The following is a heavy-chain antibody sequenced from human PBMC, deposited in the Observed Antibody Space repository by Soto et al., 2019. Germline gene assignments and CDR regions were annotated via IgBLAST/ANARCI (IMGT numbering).Heavy chain of an antibody. CDR1: GYTFTTHY. CDR2: INPSGGRT. CDR3: ARAGENYGSGTFSPPLRYYFNS. Sequence: QVQLVQSGTEVKKPGASVKVSCKTSGYTFTTHYAHWVRQAPGQGLEWMGIINPSGGRTSYALKFQGRITMTSDTSTNTVYVELTSLRSEDTAIYFCARAGENYGSGTFSPPLRYYFNSWGQGTLVTVSS. V-gene: IGHV1-46*01. J-gene: IGHJ4*02. D-gene: IGHD3-10*01.